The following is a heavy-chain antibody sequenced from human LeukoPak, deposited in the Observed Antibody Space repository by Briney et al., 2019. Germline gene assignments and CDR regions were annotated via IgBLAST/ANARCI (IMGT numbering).Heavy chain of an antibody. D-gene: IGHD1-26*01. Sequence: SETLSLTCTVSGASISSYYWSWIRQPPGKGLEWIGYIYYSGSTNYNPSLKSRVTISVDTSKNQFSLKLSSVTAADTAVYYCARDSGSYSDGFDIWGQGTMVTVSS. CDR1: GASISSYY. CDR3: ARDSGSYSDGFDI. V-gene: IGHV4-59*01. J-gene: IGHJ3*02. CDR2: IYYSGST.